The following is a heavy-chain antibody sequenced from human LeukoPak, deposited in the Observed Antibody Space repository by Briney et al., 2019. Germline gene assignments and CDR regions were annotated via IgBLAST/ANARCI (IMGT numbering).Heavy chain of an antibody. J-gene: IGHJ4*02. V-gene: IGHV4-34*01. CDR1: GGSFSGYY. Sequence: ASETLSLTCAVYGGSFSGYYWSWIRQPPGKGLEWIGEINHSGSTNYNPSLKSRVTMSVDTSKNQFSLKLSSVTAADTAVYYCARGGYSYGLWYFDYWGQGTLVTVSS. CDR2: INHSGST. D-gene: IGHD5-18*01. CDR3: ARGGYSYGLWYFDY.